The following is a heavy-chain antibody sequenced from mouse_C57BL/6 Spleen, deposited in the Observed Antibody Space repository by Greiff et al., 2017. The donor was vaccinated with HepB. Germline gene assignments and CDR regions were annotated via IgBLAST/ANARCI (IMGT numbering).Heavy chain of an antibody. Sequence: QVQLQQPGTVLVKPGASVKLSCKASGYTFTSYWMHWVKQRPGQGLEWIGNINPSNGGTNYNEKFKSKATLTVDKSSSTAYMQLSSLTSEDSAVYYCARWDYGSSPFAYWGQGTLVTVSA. J-gene: IGHJ3*01. CDR1: GYTFTSYW. V-gene: IGHV1-53*01. CDR3: ARWDYGSSPFAY. CDR2: INPSNGGT. D-gene: IGHD1-1*01.